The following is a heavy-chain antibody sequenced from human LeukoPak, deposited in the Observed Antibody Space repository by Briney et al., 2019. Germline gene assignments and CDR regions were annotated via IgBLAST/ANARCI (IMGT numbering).Heavy chain of an antibody. D-gene: IGHD3-10*01. V-gene: IGHV3-53*01. CDR1: GFTVSSNY. J-gene: IGHJ6*03. CDR2: IYSGGST. Sequence: GGSLRLSCAASGFTVSSNYMRGVRQAPGKGLEGVSVIYSGGSTYYADSVKRPFTISRDNSKNTLYLQMNSLRAEDTAVYYCATPTPSAYYYGSGKYYYYLDVWGKGTTVTVSS. CDR3: ATPTPSAYYYGSGKYYYYLDV.